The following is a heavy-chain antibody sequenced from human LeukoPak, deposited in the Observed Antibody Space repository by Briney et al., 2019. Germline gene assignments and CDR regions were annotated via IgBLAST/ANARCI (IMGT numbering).Heavy chain of an antibody. D-gene: IGHD2-8*01. J-gene: IGHJ4*02. V-gene: IGHV1-18*01. CDR3: ARGQSMYY. CDR2: ISPHSHTT. CDR1: GYTLNNYF. Sequence: ASVKVSCKASGYTLNNYFISWVRQAPGQGLEWVGWISPHSHTTHYAEKVQERVTMTTDTSTSTVYMELRSLRSDDTAVYFCARGQSMYYWGQGTPVTVSS.